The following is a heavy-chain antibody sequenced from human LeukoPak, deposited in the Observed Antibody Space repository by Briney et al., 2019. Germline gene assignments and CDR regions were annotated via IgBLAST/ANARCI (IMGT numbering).Heavy chain of an antibody. V-gene: IGHV3-23*01. CDR3: AKYVSAKGPPYALDV. J-gene: IGHJ6*02. CDR1: EFTFSSYA. CDR2: ISVSGGST. Sequence: PGGSLRLSCAASEFTFSSYAMQWVRRAPGKGLEWVSGISVSGGSTWYADSVKGRFTISRDNSKNTLYLQMNSLRAEDTAVYYCAKYVSAKGPPYALDVWGQGTTVTVSS. D-gene: IGHD2/OR15-2a*01.